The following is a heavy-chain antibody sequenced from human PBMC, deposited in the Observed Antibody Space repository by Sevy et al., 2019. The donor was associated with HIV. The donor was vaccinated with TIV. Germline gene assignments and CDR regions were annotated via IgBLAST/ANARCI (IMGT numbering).Heavy chain of an antibody. CDR1: GFSFDSYG. CDR3: AKALLWFGEFADAFDI. D-gene: IGHD3-10*01. Sequence: GGSLRLSCAVSGFSFDSYGMTWVRQAPGKGLEWVSAISGSGGSTYYADSVKGRFTISRDNSKNTLYLQMNSLRAEDTAVYYCAKALLWFGEFADAFDIWGQGTMVTVSS. CDR2: ISGSGGST. J-gene: IGHJ3*02. V-gene: IGHV3-23*01.